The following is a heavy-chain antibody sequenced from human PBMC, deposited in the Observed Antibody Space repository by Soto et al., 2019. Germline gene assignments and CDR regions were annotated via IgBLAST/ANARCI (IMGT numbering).Heavy chain of an antibody. D-gene: IGHD1-26*01. J-gene: IGHJ6*02. CDR1: GFTFNTFS. CDR2: ISSSSRTI. V-gene: IGHV3-48*02. Sequence: EVQLVESGGGLVPPGGSLRLSCTASGFTFNTFSMNWVRQAPGKGLVWVSCISSSSRTIYSTDSVKGRFTISRDNVKNSTYMELNTLKNDYTAIYYSARDDRGVPRISWGVGPTTLCYGIDFWGQGTPVIVSS. CDR3: ARDDRGVPRISWGVGPTTLCYGIDF.